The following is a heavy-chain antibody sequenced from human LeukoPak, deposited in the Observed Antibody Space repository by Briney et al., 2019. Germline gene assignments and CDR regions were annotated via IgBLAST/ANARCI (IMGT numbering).Heavy chain of an antibody. V-gene: IGHV1-18*01. D-gene: IGHD7-27*01. Sequence: ASVKVSCKSSGYTFISYGISCVRQAPGHGREWRGLINTYNCNTNYAQKVQGRVTMTTDTSTSKAYMELRSLTSDDTAVFYCAGSGQNDYWGQGTLVSVSS. J-gene: IGHJ4*02. CDR3: AGSGQNDY. CDR2: INTYNCNT. CDR1: GYTFISYG.